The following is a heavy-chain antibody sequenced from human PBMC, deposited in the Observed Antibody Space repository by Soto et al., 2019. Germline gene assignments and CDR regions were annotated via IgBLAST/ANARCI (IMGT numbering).Heavy chain of an antibody. CDR1: GFTFSSYA. V-gene: IGHV3-23*01. CDR3: AKDRSIFGEVIFFDY. J-gene: IGHJ4*02. Sequence: GGSLRLSCAASGFTFSSYAMTWSRQAPGKGLEWVSTIVAGGDTTYYSESVKGRFTISRDNSINTLYLQMNSLRAEDAALYYCAKDRSIFGEVIFFDYWGQGTLVTVSS. CDR2: IVAGGDTT. D-gene: IGHD3-3*01.